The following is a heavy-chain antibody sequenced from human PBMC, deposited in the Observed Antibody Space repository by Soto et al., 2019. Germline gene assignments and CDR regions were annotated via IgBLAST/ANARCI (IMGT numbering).Heavy chain of an antibody. V-gene: IGHV1-18*01. D-gene: IGHD3-3*02. CDR1: GYLLSSFY. Sequence: XSVKVACTASGYLLSSFYINWVRQAPGQGLEWMGWTSGYSGNSKYAQKFQGRVTMTTDTSTNTGYMEMRSLTSDDTAVYYCARDIFGHVDAFDLWGQGTMVTVSS. CDR3: ARDIFGHVDAFDL. J-gene: IGHJ3*01. CDR2: TSGYSGNS.